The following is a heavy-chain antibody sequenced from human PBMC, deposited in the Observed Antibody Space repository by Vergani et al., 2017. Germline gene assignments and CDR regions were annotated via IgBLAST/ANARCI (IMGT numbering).Heavy chain of an antibody. J-gene: IGHJ4*02. CDR1: GFALNRHA. V-gene: IGHV3-30-3*01. Sequence: QVQLVESGGGVVQPGTSLRLSCVVSGFALNRHAMYWVRQAPGKGLEWVVGISFDGTNEYYPDLVKGRLTISRDIAKNTLYLQVRSLRLEDTGVYHCVRDRGLCAVGRCYTEAWDYWGQGTPVTVSS. CDR3: VRDRGLCAVGRCYTEAWDY. CDR2: ISFDGTNE. D-gene: IGHD2-2*02.